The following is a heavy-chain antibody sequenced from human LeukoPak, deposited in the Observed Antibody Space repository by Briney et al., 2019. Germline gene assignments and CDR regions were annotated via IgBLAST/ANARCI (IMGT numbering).Heavy chain of an antibody. Sequence: SETLSLTCTVSGGSISSYYWSWIRQPPGKGLDWIGSFYYTGSTNYNPSLRSRVTISLDTSKNQISLRLSSVTAADTAVYYCARHVTISGPYDASDIWGQGTMVTVSP. CDR2: FYYTGST. V-gene: IGHV4-59*01. J-gene: IGHJ3*02. CDR3: ARHVTISGPYDASDI. CDR1: GGSISSYY. D-gene: IGHD5-24*01.